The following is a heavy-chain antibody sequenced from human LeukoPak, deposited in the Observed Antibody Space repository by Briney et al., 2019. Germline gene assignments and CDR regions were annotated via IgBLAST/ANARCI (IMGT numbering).Heavy chain of an antibody. Sequence: GGSLRLSXAASGFTFDDYGMSWVRQVPGKGLEWVSGIKWNGDSIGYADSVKGRFTISRDNAKNSLYLQMNSLRAEDTALYYCARGYCSGGNCWVFDIWGQGTMVTVSS. J-gene: IGHJ3*02. CDR1: GFTFDDYG. CDR2: IKWNGDSI. CDR3: ARGYCSGGNCWVFDI. D-gene: IGHD2-15*01. V-gene: IGHV3-20*04.